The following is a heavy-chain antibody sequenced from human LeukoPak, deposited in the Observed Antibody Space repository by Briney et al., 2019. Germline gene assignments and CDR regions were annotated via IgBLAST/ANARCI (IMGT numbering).Heavy chain of an antibody. D-gene: IGHD3-22*01. J-gene: IGHJ3*02. Sequence: SVKVSCKASGDSFTFASHAITWVRQAPGQGLEWMGGSIPIYGSANYAQKFQGRVTIISDEATRTVYMELSSLRPEDSAVYYCAGFFYDNSGDAFDIWGQGTMVTVSS. CDR1: GDSFTFASHA. CDR2: SIPIYGSA. V-gene: IGHV1-69*13. CDR3: AGFFYDNSGDAFDI.